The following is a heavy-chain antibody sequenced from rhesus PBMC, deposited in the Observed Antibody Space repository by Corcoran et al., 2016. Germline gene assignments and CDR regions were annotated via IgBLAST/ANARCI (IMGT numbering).Heavy chain of an antibody. V-gene: IGHV4-165*01. J-gene: IGHJ5-2*02. CDR3: ARGSEPLDV. CDR2: ISGTSGGT. Sequence: QVQLPESGPGLVKPPGTLSPPCAVSVGSFTGYYWGGYPQSPGKGLEWIGYISGTSGGTDYNPSLKSRVTISTDTSKNQFSLKLTAVTAADTAGYFCARGSEPLDVWGRGILVTVSS. CDR1: VGSFTGYY.